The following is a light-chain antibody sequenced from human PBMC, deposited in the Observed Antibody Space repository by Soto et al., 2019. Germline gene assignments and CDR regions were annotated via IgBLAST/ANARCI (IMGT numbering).Light chain of an antibody. Sequence: QSVLTQPPSASGTPGQRVTISCSGGSTNIGNNAVYWYQHLPGTAPKLLIYRSDRRPSGVPERISGSKSGSSASLAISGLRSEDEADYYCAAWDDSLSAVLFGGGTKVTVL. CDR3: AAWDDSLSAVL. CDR2: RSD. CDR1: STNIGNNA. J-gene: IGLJ2*01. V-gene: IGLV1-47*01.